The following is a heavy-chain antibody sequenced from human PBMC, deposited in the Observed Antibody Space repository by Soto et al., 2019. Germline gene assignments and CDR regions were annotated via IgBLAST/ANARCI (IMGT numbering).Heavy chain of an antibody. CDR1: GGSISNHRW. Sequence: QVKLQESGPGLEKPSGTLSLTCAVSGGSISNHRWWTWVRQAPGKGLEWIGEIHDRGSTNHNLSLKSRATVSIDRSKNQFSLEMRAVTAADTAVYYCAVQWAAGYCAFDPWGQGTRVTVSS. CDR3: AVQWAAGYCAFDP. V-gene: IGHV4-4*02. CDR2: IHDRGST. D-gene: IGHD3-9*01. J-gene: IGHJ5*02.